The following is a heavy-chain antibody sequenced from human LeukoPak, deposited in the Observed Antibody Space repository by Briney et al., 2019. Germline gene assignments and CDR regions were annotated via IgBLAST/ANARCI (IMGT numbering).Heavy chain of an antibody. J-gene: IGHJ6*03. CDR2: ISSSSSYI. Sequence: GGSLRLSCAASGFTFSSYSMNWVRQAPGKGLEWVSSISSSSSYIYYADSVKGRFTISRDNAKNSLYVQMNSLRAEDTAVYYCARGGGCDSPHTMDVWGKGTTVTVSS. V-gene: IGHV3-21*01. CDR1: GFTFSSYS. CDR3: ARGGGCDSPHTMDV. D-gene: IGHD3-16*01.